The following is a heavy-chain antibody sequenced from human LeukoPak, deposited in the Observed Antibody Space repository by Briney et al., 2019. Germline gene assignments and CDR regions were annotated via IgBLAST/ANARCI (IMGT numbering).Heavy chain of an antibody. D-gene: IGHD3-10*01. CDR3: AKVANYYGSGSPQGY. V-gene: IGHV3-23*01. Sequence: GGSLRLSCAASGFTFSSYAMSWVRQAPGKGLEWVSAISGSGGSTYYADSVKGRFTISRDNSKNTLYLQMNSLRAEDTAAYYCAKVANYYGSGSPQGYWGQGTLVTVSS. CDR2: ISGSGGST. J-gene: IGHJ4*02. CDR1: GFTFSSYA.